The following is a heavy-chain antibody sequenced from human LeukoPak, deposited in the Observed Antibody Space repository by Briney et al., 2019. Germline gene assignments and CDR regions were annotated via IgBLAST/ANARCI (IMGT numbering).Heavy chain of an antibody. Sequence: PSETLSLTCTVSGGSISGYYWSWIRQPPGRGLEWIGYIYSSGTTNYNPSLKSRLTMSVDTSKNQFSLKLSSVTAADTAVYYCAGTYGSGSYYGWFDPWGQGTLVTVSS. V-gene: IGHV4-59*01. CDR2: IYSSGTT. D-gene: IGHD3-10*01. CDR3: AGTYGSGSYYGWFDP. J-gene: IGHJ5*02. CDR1: GGSISGYY.